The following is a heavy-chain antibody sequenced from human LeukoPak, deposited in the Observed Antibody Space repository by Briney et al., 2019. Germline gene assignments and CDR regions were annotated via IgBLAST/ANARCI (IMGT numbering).Heavy chain of an antibody. CDR2: ISSSGSTI. J-gene: IGHJ4*02. CDR3: ARFLSRFFDDY. D-gene: IGHD3-9*01. Sequence: GGSLRLSCAASGFTFSSYSMNWVRQAPGKGLEWVSYISSSGSTIYYADSVKGRFTISRDNAKNSLYLQMNSLRAEDTAVYYCARFLSRFFDDYWGQGTLVTVSS. CDR1: GFTFSSYS. V-gene: IGHV3-48*04.